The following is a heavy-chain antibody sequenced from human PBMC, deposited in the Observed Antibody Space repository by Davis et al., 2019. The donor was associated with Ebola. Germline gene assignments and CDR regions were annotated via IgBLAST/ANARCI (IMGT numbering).Heavy chain of an antibody. J-gene: IGHJ4*02. Sequence: GESLKISCQGSEYSFPNHWIAWVRQMPGKGLEWVGFIYPGDSDTKYSPSFQGQVTISVDRSIDTAYLQWSSLRASDTAMYYCARRGDWGFFFDLWGQGTLVTVSS. CDR2: IYPGDSDT. CDR3: ARRGDWGFFFDL. CDR1: EYSFPNHW. V-gene: IGHV5-51*01. D-gene: IGHD2-21*02.